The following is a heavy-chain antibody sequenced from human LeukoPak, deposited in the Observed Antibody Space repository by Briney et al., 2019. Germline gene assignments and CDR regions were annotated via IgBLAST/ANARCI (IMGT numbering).Heavy chain of an antibody. CDR2: IISSGSTI. V-gene: IGHV3-11*01. CDR1: GFTFSDYY. J-gene: IGHJ6*03. D-gene: IGHD3-10*01. CDR3: ARDYYGSGSYYNPSGSYYYYMDV. Sequence: GGSLRLSCAASGFTFSDYYMSWIRQAPGGGLEWVSYIISSGSTIYCADAVKGRFTISRDNAKKSLYMQMNSLRAEDTAVYYCARDYYGSGSYYNPSGSYYYYMDVWGKGSTVTVSS.